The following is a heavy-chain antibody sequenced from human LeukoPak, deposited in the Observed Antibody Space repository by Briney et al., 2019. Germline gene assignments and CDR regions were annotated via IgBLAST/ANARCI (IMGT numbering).Heavy chain of an antibody. CDR1: GVTFSSYG. J-gene: IGHJ4*02. V-gene: IGHV3-23*01. Sequence: GGALRLSCAASGVTFSSYGMSWGRQAPGKGVEWGSAISGSGGSTSSADSVKGRFTISRDNSKKTLYMQMKSLRAEGTAVYYCAKDAQPTRAILIYYFDYSGQGTLVTVSS. D-gene: IGHD3-10*01. CDR3: AKDAQPTRAILIYYFDY. CDR2: ISGSGGST.